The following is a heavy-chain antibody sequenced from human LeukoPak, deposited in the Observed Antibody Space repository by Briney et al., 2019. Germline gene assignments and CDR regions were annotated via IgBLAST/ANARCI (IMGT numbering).Heavy chain of an antibody. CDR3: ASGDIVVVPAARGYFDY. CDR1: RGTFSSYA. Sequence: SVKVSCKASRGTFSSYAISWVRQAPGQGLEWMGGIIPIFGTANYAQKFQGRVTITTDESTSTAYMELSSLRSEDTAVYYCASGDIVVVPAARGYFDYWGQGTLVTVSS. V-gene: IGHV1-69*05. D-gene: IGHD2-2*01. CDR2: IIPIFGTA. J-gene: IGHJ4*02.